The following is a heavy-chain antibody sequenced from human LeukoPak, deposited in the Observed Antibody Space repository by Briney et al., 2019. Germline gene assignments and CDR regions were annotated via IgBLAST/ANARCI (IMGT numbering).Heavy chain of an antibody. Sequence: GGSLRLSCAASGFTFSSYSMNWVRQAPGKGLEWVSSISSSSSYIYYADSVKGRFTISRDNAKNSLYLQMNSLRAEDTAVYYCARGRTGTTYYYYMDVWGKGTTVTVSS. CDR2: ISSSSSYI. D-gene: IGHD1-1*01. V-gene: IGHV3-21*01. CDR1: GFTFSSYS. J-gene: IGHJ6*03. CDR3: ARGRTGTTYYYYMDV.